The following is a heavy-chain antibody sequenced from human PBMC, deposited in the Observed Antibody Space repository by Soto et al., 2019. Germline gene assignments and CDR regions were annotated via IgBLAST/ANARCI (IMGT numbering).Heavy chain of an antibody. V-gene: IGHV3-33*01. J-gene: IGHJ5*02. CDR2: IWYDGSNK. D-gene: IGHD2-15*01. CDR1: GFTFSSYG. Sequence: GGSLRLSCAASGFTFSSYGMHWVRQAPGKGLEWVAVIWYDGSNKYYADSVKGRFTISRDNSKNTLYLQMNSLRAEDTAVYYCARDKGSPLVVAATGWFDPWGQGTLVTVSS. CDR3: ARDKGSPLVVAATGWFDP.